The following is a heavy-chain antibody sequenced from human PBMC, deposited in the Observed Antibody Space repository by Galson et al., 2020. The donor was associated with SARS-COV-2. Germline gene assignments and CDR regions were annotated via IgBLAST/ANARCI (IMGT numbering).Heavy chain of an antibody. Sequence: SETLSLTCAVSGYSISSGYYWRWIRQPPGKGLEWIGSIYHSGSTYYNPSLKSRITISVDTSKNQFSLKLSSVTAADTAVYYCARHRASVGATGYWYFDLWGRGTLVTVSS. V-gene: IGHV4-38-2*01. CDR2: IYHSGST. J-gene: IGHJ2*01. CDR1: GYSISSGYY. D-gene: IGHD1-26*01. CDR3: ARHRASVGATGYWYFDL.